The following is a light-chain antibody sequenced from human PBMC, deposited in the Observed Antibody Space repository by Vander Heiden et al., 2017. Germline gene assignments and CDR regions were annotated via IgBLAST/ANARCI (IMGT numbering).Light chain of an antibody. CDR1: ESVSSY. V-gene: IGKV3-11*01. J-gene: IGKJ3*01. CDR3: QQRSNWPIFT. Sequence: ELVLTQSPATLSLSPGERATLSCRASESVSSYLAWYQQKPGQAPRLLIYDASNRATGIPARFSGSGFGTDFTLTISSLEPEDFALYYCQQRSNWPIFTFGPGTKVDIK. CDR2: DAS.